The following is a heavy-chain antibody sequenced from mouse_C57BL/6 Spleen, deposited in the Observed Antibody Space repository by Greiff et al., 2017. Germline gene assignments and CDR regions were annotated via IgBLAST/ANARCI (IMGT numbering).Heavy chain of an antibody. V-gene: IGHV5-17*01. J-gene: IGHJ3*01. CDR2: ISSGSSTI. CDR1: GFTFSDYG. CDR3: ARDYYGSFAY. D-gene: IGHD1-1*01. Sequence: EVMLVESGGGLVKPGGSLKLSCAASGFTFSDYGMHWVRQAPEKGLEWVAYISSGSSTIYYADTVKGRFTISRDNAKNTLFLQMTSQRAEDTAMYYCARDYYGSFAYWGKGTLVTVSA.